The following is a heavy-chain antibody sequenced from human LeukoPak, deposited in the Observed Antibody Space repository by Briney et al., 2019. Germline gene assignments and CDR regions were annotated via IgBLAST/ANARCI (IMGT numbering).Heavy chain of an antibody. CDR2: INHSGST. D-gene: IGHD3-10*01. CDR3: ARRNTMVRALSI. Sequence: SETLSLTCTVSGYSISSGYYWSWIRQPPGKRLEWIGEINHSGSTNYNPSLKSRVTISVDTSKNQFSLKLSSVTAADTAVYYCARRNTMVRALSIWGQGTLVTVSS. V-gene: IGHV4-38-2*02. J-gene: IGHJ4*02. CDR1: GYSISSGYY.